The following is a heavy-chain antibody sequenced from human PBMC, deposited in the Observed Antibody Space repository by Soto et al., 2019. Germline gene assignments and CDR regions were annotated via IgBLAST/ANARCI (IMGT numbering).Heavy chain of an antibody. J-gene: IGHJ4*02. CDR3: ARALDFWSAYFDY. CDR1: GYTFSSHA. V-gene: IGHV1-3*01. CDR2: INGGNGDT. Sequence: ASVKVSCKASGYTFSSHATHWVRQAPGQRLEWMGWINGGNGDTKYSQKFQGRFTISRDNSKNTLYLQMNSLRTEDTAVYYCARALDFWSAYFDYWGQGSLVTVSS. D-gene: IGHD3-3*01.